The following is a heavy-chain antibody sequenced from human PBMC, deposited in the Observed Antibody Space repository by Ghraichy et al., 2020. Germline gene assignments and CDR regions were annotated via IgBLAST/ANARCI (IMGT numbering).Heavy chain of an antibody. CDR3: ARDSYGSGYDWFDP. V-gene: IGHV1-3*01. CDR2: INAGNGNT. D-gene: IGHD3-3*01. CDR1: GDTFTSYA. J-gene: IGHJ5*02. Sequence: ASVKVSCKASGDTFTSYAMHWVRQAPGQRLEWMGWINAGNGNTKYSQKFQGRVTITRDTSASTAYMELSSLRSEDTAVYYCARDSYGSGYDWFDPWGQGTLVTVSS.